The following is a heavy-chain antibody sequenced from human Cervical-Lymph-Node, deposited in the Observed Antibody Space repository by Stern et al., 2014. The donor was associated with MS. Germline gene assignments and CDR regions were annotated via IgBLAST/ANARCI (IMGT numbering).Heavy chain of an antibody. CDR1: GASISSGGYT. CDR2: IYEDGSS. V-gene: IGHV4-30-2*01. Sequence: QVQLQESGSGLVKPSQTLSLTCTVSGASISSGGYTWSWIRQPPGKGLEWIGYIYEDGSSYYNPSLKSRATISLDTSKNQFFLRLTSMSAADTAVYYCARVVRFLEWVPFDPWGQGTLVTVSS. J-gene: IGHJ5*02. CDR3: ARVVRFLEWVPFDP. D-gene: IGHD3-3*01.